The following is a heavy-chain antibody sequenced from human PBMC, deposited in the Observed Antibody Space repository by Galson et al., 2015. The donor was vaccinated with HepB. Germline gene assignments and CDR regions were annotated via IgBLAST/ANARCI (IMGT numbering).Heavy chain of an antibody. J-gene: IGHJ4*02. CDR3: ARDRDYGDYVGYFDY. CDR2: IWYDGSNK. Sequence: SLRLSCAASGFTFSSYGMHWVRQAPGKGLEWVAVIWYDGSNKYYADSVKGRFTISRDNSKNTLYLQMNSLRAEDTAVYYCARDRDYGDYVGYFDYWGQGTLVTVSS. CDR1: GFTFSSYG. V-gene: IGHV3-33*08. D-gene: IGHD4-17*01.